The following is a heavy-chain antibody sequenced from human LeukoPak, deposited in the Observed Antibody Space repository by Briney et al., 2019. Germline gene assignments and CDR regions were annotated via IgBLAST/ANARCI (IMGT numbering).Heavy chain of an antibody. J-gene: IGHJ4*02. CDR1: GFTFSSYG. Sequence: GGSLRLSCAASGFTFSSYGMHWVRQAPGKGLEWVAVIWYDGSNKYYADSVKGRFTISRDNSKNMLYLQMNSLRAEDTAVYYCAREVSMTTGDYWGQGTLVTVSS. V-gene: IGHV3-33*01. CDR2: IWYDGSNK. CDR3: AREVSMTTGDY. D-gene: IGHD4-17*01.